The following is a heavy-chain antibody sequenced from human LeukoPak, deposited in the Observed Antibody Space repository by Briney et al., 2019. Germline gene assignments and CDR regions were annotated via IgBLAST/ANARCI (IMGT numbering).Heavy chain of an antibody. V-gene: IGHV3-30*02. D-gene: IGHD2-15*01. CDR2: IRSDGSNK. Sequence: PGGSLRLSCAASGFTFSSYGMHWVRQAPGKGLEWVAFIRSDGSNKYYADSVKGRFTISRDNAKNSLYLQMNSLRAEDTAVYYCAREVMIVAATTFWYFDLWGRGTLVTVSS. CDR1: GFTFSSYG. CDR3: AREVMIVAATTFWYFDL. J-gene: IGHJ2*01.